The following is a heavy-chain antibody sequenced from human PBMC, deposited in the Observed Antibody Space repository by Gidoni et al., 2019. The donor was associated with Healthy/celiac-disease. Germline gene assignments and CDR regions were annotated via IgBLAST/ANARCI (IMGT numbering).Heavy chain of an antibody. V-gene: IGHV1-46*04. CDR1: GYTFTSHF. J-gene: IGHJ3*02. Sequence: QVQLVQSGAEVKKPGASVKVSCKASGYTFTSHFMHWVRQATGQGLEWMGIINPSGGSKSYAQKLQGRVTMTRDTSTSTVYMELSSLRSEDTAVYYCARDRGVRANSSGYYPDAFDIWGQGTMVTVSS. CDR2: INPSGGSK. CDR3: ARDRGVRANSSGYYPDAFDI. D-gene: IGHD3-22*01.